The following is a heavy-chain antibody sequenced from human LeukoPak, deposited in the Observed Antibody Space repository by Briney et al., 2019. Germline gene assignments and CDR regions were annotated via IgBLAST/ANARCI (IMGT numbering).Heavy chain of an antibody. CDR1: GFTFSSYA. Sequence: GGSLRLSCAASGFTFSSYAMSWVRQAPGKGLEWVAFIRYDGSNKYYADSVKGRFTISRDNSKNTLYLQMNSLRAEDTAVYYCAKEHDFWSGYYGYFDYWGQGTLVTVSS. J-gene: IGHJ4*02. CDR3: AKEHDFWSGYYGYFDY. D-gene: IGHD3-3*01. V-gene: IGHV3-30*02. CDR2: IRYDGSNK.